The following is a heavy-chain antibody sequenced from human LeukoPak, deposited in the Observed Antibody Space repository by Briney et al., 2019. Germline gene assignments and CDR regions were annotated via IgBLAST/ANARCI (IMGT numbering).Heavy chain of an antibody. CDR3: AKSPRGGPPLWFDP. Sequence: PGGSLRLSCAASGFTFSSFAMSWVRQAPGKGLEWVSSISGSDAGTYNADSVKGRFTISRDNSKNTLYLQMSSLRAEDTAVYYCAKSPRGGPPLWFDPWGQGTLVTVSS. D-gene: IGHD4-23*01. V-gene: IGHV3-23*01. J-gene: IGHJ5*02. CDR2: ISGSDAGT. CDR1: GFTFSSFA.